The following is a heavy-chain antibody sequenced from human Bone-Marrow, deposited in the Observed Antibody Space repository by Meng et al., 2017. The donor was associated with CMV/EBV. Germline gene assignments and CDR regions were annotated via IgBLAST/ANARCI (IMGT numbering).Heavy chain of an antibody. V-gene: IGHV1-46*01. J-gene: IGHJ4*02. CDR2: INPRGGSR. CDR3: ARVDKRDYSDSIGHYRDFDY. Sequence: ASVKVSCKASGYIFTNYYTHWVRQAPGQGLEWMGIINPRGGSRKDAQKFQGRLTMTRDTSTYTVYMDLSSLRSDDTALYYCARVDKRDYSDSIGHYRDFDYWGQGPLVTVSS. D-gene: IGHD3-22*01. CDR1: GYIFTNYY.